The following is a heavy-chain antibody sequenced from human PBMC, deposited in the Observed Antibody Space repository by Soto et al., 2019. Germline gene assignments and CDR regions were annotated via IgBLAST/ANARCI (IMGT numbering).Heavy chain of an antibody. J-gene: IGHJ4*01. CDR1: GGTFSSYA. Sequence: AASVKVSCKASGGTFSSYAISWVRQAPGQGLEWMGGIIPIFGTANYAQKFQGRVTISADKSTSTAYMELSSLRSDDTAVYYCASGSLYGSGSYPVDYWGQGTLVTVSS. V-gene: IGHV1-69*06. CDR2: IIPIFGTA. D-gene: IGHD3-10*01. CDR3: ASGSLYGSGSYPVDY.